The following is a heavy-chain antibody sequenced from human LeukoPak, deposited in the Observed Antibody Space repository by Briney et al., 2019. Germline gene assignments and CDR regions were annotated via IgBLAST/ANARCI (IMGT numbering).Heavy chain of an antibody. J-gene: IGHJ6*02. CDR3: ARGVVRGVNPYYYCYGMDV. CDR2: INHSGST. CDR1: GGSFSGYY. D-gene: IGHD3-10*01. V-gene: IGHV4-34*01. Sequence: SETLSLTCAVYGGSFSGYYWSWIRQPPGKGLEWIGGINHSGSTNYNPSLKSRVTISVDTSKNQFSLKLSSVTAADTAVYYCARGVVRGVNPYYYCYGMDVWGQGTTVTVSS.